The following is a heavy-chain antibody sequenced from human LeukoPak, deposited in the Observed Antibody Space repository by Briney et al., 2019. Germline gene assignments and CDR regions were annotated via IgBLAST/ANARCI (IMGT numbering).Heavy chain of an antibody. CDR1: GYTFTEYA. CDR3: AREYQGLGGLSLPDH. J-gene: IGHJ5*02. V-gene: IGHV7-4-1*02. Sequence: ASAKVSCKASGYTFTEYAMKWVRQAPEQGLEWTGWTNPNTGNPTYAQRCTGQVVISWGTAVGSTNMQISSRKAYDTAVYYCAREYQGLGGLSLPDHWGEGTLVRVSS. CDR2: TNPNTGNP. D-gene: IGHD3-16*02.